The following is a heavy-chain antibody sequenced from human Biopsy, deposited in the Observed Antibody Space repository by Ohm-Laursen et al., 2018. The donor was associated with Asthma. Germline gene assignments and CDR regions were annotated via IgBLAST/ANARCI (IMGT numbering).Heavy chain of an antibody. CDR3: ARAQDYYDSRGYYRSFDY. D-gene: IGHD3-22*01. V-gene: IGHV4-31*03. CDR1: YGSITSGGYH. J-gene: IGHJ4*02. Sequence: TLSLTCPVSYGSITSGGYHWTWIRQHPGKGLEWIGFIYYSGSTYYNPSLKSRVSISIDTSKNQFSLKLSSVTAADTAVYYCARAQDYYDSRGYYRSFDYWAQGTLVTFSS. CDR2: IYYSGST.